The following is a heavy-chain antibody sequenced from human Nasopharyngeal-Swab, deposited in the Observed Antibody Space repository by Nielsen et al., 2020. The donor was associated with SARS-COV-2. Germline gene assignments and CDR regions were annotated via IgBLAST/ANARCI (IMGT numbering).Heavy chain of an antibody. CDR2: IYYSGST. V-gene: IGHV4-39*01. D-gene: IGHD3-22*01. Sequence: RQAPGKGLEWIGSIYYSGSTYYNPSPKSRVTISVDTSKNQFSLKLSSVTAADTAVYYCARPGYDSSGYTSYFDYWGQGTLVTVSS. CDR3: ARPGYDSSGYTSYFDY. J-gene: IGHJ4*02.